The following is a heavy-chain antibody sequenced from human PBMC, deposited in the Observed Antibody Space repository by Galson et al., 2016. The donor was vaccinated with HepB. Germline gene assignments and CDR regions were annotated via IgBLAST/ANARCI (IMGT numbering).Heavy chain of an antibody. CDR1: GGSVSSGSSY. D-gene: IGHD1-26*01. V-gene: IGHV4-31*03. CDR2: IYYSGTT. CDR3: ARDMQAATTLFGRGGGESGMDV. Sequence: TLSLTCTVSGGSVSSGSSYWSWVRQLPGEGLEWIGCIYYSGTTQYKPSLKSRLTISLDTPKNQFSLKLSSVTVADTAVYYCARDMQAATTLFGRGGGESGMDVWGQGTTVTVSS. J-gene: IGHJ6*02.